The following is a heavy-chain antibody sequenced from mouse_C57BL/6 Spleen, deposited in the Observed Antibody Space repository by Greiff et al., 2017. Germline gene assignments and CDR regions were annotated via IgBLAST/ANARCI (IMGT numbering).Heavy chain of an antibody. V-gene: IGHV1-55*01. J-gene: IGHJ2*01. Sequence: VQLQQPGAELVKPGASVKMSCKASGYTFTSYWITWVKQRPGQGLEWIGDIYPGSGSTNYNEKFKSKATLTVDTSSSTAYMQLSSLTSEDSAVYYCARGYDYDPYYFDDWGQGTTLTVSS. D-gene: IGHD2-4*01. CDR3: ARGYDYDPYYFDD. CDR1: GYTFTSYW. CDR2: IYPGSGST.